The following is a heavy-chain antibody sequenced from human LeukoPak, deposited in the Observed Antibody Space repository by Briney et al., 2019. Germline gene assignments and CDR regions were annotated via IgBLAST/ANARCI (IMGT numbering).Heavy chain of an antibody. Sequence: GGSLRLSCAASGFTFSSYAMHWVRQAPGKGLEWVAAISYDGSNKYYADSVKGRLTISRDNSKNTLYLQMNSLRAEDTAVYYCARDKDGVITRYFDYWGQGTLVTVSS. CDR3: ARDKDGVITRYFDY. D-gene: IGHD3-22*01. CDR2: ISYDGSNK. J-gene: IGHJ4*02. V-gene: IGHV3-30-3*01. CDR1: GFTFSSYA.